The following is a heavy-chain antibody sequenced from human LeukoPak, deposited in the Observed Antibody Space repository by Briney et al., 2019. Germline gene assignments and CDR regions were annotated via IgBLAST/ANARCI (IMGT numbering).Heavy chain of an antibody. Sequence: GESLKISCKGSGYSFTSYWIGWVRQLPGKGLEWMGIIYPGDSDTRYSPSFQGQVTISADKSISTAYLQWSSLKASDTAMYYCARLGPSWYYYYYYYMDVWGKGTTVTVSS. V-gene: IGHV5-51*01. CDR1: GYSFTSYW. CDR2: IYPGDSDT. J-gene: IGHJ6*03. D-gene: IGHD6-13*01. CDR3: ARLGPSWYYYYYYYMDV.